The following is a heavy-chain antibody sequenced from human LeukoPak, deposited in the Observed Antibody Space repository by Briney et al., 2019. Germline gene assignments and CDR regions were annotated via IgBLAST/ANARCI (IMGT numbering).Heavy chain of an antibody. J-gene: IGHJ4*02. CDR1: GFTFSSYA. Sequence: GGSLRLSCAASGFTFSSYAMSWVRQAPGKGLEWVSAISGSGGSTYYADSVKGRFTISRDNSKNMLYLQMNSLRAEDTAVYYCAKDRQVRYQLLFDYWGQGTLVTVSS. CDR2: ISGSGGST. CDR3: AKDRQVRYQLLFDY. D-gene: IGHD2-2*01. V-gene: IGHV3-23*01.